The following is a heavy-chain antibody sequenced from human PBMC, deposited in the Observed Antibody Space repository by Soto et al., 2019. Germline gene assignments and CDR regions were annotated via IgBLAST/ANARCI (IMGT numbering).Heavy chain of an antibody. CDR3: ARDYDCSGYYPNEDNWFDP. V-gene: IGHV1-18*01. J-gene: IGHJ5*02. CDR1: GYTFTSYG. Sequence: ASVKVSCKASGYTFTSYGISWVRQAPGQGLEWMGWISAYNGNTNYAQKLQGRVTMTTDTSTSTAYMELRSLRSDDTAVYYCARDYDCSGYYPNEDNWFDPWGQGTLVTVSS. CDR2: ISAYNGNT. D-gene: IGHD3-22*01.